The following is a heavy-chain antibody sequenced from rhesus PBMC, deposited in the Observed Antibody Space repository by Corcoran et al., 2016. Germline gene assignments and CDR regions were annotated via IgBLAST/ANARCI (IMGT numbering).Heavy chain of an antibody. CDR3: ARDGRGQLVNYFDY. V-gene: IGHV4S10*01. CDR1: GGSISDSYR. CDR2: IYGSSTST. Sequence: QVQLQESGPGVVKPSETLSLTCAVSGGSISDSYRWSWIRQPPGKGLEWIGYIYGSSTSTNYNPSLKSRVNISKDTSKNQFSLKLSSVTAADTAVYYCARDGRGQLVNYFDYWGQGVLVTVSS. J-gene: IGHJ4*01. D-gene: IGHD6-13*01.